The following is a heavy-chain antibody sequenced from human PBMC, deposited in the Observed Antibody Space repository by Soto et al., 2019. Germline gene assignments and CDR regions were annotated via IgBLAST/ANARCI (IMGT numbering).Heavy chain of an antibody. CDR1: GYTLTELS. V-gene: IGHV1-24*01. Sequence: ASVKVSCKVSGYTLTELSMHWVRQAPGKGLEWMGGFDPEDGETIYAQKFQGRVTMTEDTSTDTAYMELSSLRSEDTAVYYCASPRIAAAGTLVAFDIWGQGTMVTVSS. CDR2: FDPEDGET. J-gene: IGHJ3*02. D-gene: IGHD6-13*01. CDR3: ASPRIAAAGTLVAFDI.